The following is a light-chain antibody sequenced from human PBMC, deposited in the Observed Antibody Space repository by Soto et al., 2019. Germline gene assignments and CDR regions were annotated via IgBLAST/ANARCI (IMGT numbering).Light chain of an antibody. J-gene: IGLJ1*01. CDR2: SNY. Sequence: QPVLTQPPSASGTPGQRVTISCSGSSSNIGSNTVNWYQQLPGAAPKLLIFSNYQRPSGVPDRFSGSKSGTSASLAISGLQSEDEADYYCAAWDDSLNGFYVFGTGTKLTVL. CDR3: AAWDDSLNGFYV. CDR1: SSNIGSNT. V-gene: IGLV1-44*01.